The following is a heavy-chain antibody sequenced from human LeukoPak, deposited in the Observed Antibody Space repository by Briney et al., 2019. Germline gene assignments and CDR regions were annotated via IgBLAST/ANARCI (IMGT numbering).Heavy chain of an antibody. Sequence: SETLSLPCTVSGGSISSYYWSWIRQPPGKGLEWIGSIYHSGSTYYNPSLKSRVTISVDTSKNQFSLKLSSVTAADTAVYYCARLRVVTEAFDIWGQGTMVTVSS. CDR3: ARLRVVTEAFDI. CDR2: IYHSGST. CDR1: GGSISSYY. D-gene: IGHD4-23*01. V-gene: IGHV4-59*08. J-gene: IGHJ3*02.